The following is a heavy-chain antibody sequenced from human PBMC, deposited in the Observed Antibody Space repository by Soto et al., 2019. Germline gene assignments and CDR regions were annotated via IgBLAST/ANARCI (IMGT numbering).Heavy chain of an antibody. Sequence: GGSLRLSCAASGFTFSTHGMHWVRQAPGKGPEWVAVVSHDGSKKYYVESVEGRFSISRDNSKSIVHLQMNNVRTEDTAVYYCAKDKGPYYDFWSGQRWFDPWGQGTLVTVSS. J-gene: IGHJ5*02. CDR2: VSHDGSKK. CDR3: AKDKGPYYDFWSGQRWFDP. CDR1: GFTFSTHG. D-gene: IGHD3-3*01. V-gene: IGHV3-30*18.